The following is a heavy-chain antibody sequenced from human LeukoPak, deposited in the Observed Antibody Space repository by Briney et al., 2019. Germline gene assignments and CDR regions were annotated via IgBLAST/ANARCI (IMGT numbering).Heavy chain of an antibody. CDR2: INPSGGST. Sequence: ASVKVSCKASGYTFTSHYMHWVRQAPGQGLEWMGIINPSGGSTSYAPKFQGRVTMTRDTSTSTVYMDLSSLRSEDTAVYYCVRDSHDTSGYPGYWGQGTLVTVSS. J-gene: IGHJ4*02. V-gene: IGHV1-46*01. CDR1: GYTFTSHY. CDR3: VRDSHDTSGYPGY. D-gene: IGHD3-22*01.